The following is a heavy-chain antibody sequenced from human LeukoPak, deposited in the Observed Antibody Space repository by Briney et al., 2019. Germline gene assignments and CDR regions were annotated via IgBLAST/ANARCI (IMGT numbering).Heavy chain of an antibody. J-gene: IGHJ6*04. D-gene: IGHD3-10*02. Sequence: GGSLRLSCEASGFTFSSYEMNWVRQAPGKGLEWVSYISDSGSPIYYADSVKGRFTISRDNAKNSLYLQMNSLRAEDTAVYYCAELGITMIGGVWGKGTTVTISS. CDR3: AELGITMIGGV. CDR1: GFTFSSYE. V-gene: IGHV3-48*03. CDR2: ISDSGSPI.